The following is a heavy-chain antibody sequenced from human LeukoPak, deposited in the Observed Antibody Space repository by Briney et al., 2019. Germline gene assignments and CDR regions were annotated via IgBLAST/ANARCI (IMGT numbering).Heavy chain of an antibody. CDR1: GASFSGYY. J-gene: IGHJ4*02. CDR2: INHSGST. V-gene: IGHV4-34*01. Sequence: SETLSLTCAVYGASFSGYYWSWIRQPPGRGLEWIGEINHSGSTNYNPSLKSRVTISVDTSKNQFSLKLSSVTAADTAVYYCARDGPRSGCDLGHFDNLGQGTLVTASS. CDR3: ARDGPRSGCDLGHFDN. D-gene: IGHD5-12*01.